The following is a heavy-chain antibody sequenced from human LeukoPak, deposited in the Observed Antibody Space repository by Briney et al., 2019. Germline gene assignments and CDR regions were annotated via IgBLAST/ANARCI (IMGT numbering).Heavy chain of an antibody. J-gene: IGHJ4*02. Sequence: GDSPSLSCTASGFTFSDFNMHWVRQAPGKGLEWVALVLNDGSNKYYADSVKGRFTISRDNSKNTLYLQMNSLRAEDTAVYYCAKDIGYTYGHGFDYWGQGILVTVSS. D-gene: IGHD5-18*01. CDR2: VLNDGSNK. CDR1: GFTFSDFN. CDR3: AKDIGYTYGHGFDY. V-gene: IGHV3-30*04.